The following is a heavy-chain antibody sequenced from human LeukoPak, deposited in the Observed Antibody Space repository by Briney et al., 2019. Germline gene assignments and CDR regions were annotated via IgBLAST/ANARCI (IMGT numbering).Heavy chain of an antibody. Sequence: GRSLRLSCTASGFTFGDYAMSWFRQAPGKGLEWVGFIRSKAYGGTTEYAASVKGRFTISRDDSKSIAYLQMNSLKTEDTAVYYCTRRVAAAGRGHYFDYWGQGTLVTVYS. CDR2: IRSKAYGGTT. CDR1: GFTFGDYA. V-gene: IGHV3-49*03. CDR3: TRRVAAAGRGHYFDY. J-gene: IGHJ4*02. D-gene: IGHD6-13*01.